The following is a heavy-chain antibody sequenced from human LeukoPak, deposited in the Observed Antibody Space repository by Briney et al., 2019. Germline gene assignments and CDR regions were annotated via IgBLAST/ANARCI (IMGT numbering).Heavy chain of an antibody. CDR2: INHSGST. Sequence: SETLSLTCAVYGGSFSGYYWTWIRQPPGKGLEWIGEINHSGSTNYNPSLKSRVTISADTSRNHFSLNLSSVTAADTAVYYCARDREMATTYMDVWGKGATVTISS. CDR1: GGSFSGYY. V-gene: IGHV4-34*01. CDR3: ARDREMATTYMDV. D-gene: IGHD5-24*01. J-gene: IGHJ6*03.